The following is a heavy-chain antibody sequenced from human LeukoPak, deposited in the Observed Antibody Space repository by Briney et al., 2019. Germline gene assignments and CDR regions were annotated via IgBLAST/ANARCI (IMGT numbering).Heavy chain of an antibody. D-gene: IGHD3-10*01. J-gene: IGHJ5*02. CDR2: INPDNGGT. CDR3: ARGDYYGSPKTVAA. Sequence: GASVKVSCKTSGYTFTGYYMHWVRQAPGQGLEWMRWINPDNGGTNYAQKFQGRVIMTRDTSITTVYMELSGLRSDDTAIYYCARGDYYGSPKTVAAWGQGTLVTVSS. V-gene: IGHV1-2*02. CDR1: GYTFTGYY.